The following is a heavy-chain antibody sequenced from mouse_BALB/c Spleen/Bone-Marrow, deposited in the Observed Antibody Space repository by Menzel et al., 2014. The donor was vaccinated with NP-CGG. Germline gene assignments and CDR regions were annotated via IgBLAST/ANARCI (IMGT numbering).Heavy chain of an antibody. CDR3: ARHYYYGYVDY. J-gene: IGHJ4*01. D-gene: IGHD1-2*01. Sequence: DVMLVESGGGLVQPGGSLKLSCAVSGFDFSGYWMSWVRQAPGRGLEWIGEINPESSTINYTPSLKDKFSISRDNAKNTLYLRMSKVRSEDTALYYCARHYYYGYVDYWGQGTSVTVSS. V-gene: IGHV4-1*02. CDR2: INPESSTI. CDR1: GFDFSGYW.